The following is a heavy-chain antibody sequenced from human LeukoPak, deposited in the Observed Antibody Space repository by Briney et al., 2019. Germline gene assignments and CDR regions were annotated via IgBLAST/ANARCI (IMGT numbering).Heavy chain of an antibody. CDR2: INPNSGGT. CDR3: GRGGGYSYDYQAY. J-gene: IGHJ4*02. D-gene: IGHD5-18*01. CDR1: GYTFTDYY. Sequence: ASVKVSCKASGYTFTDYYLHWVRQAPGQGLEWMGWINPNSGGTNYAQKFQGRVTLTRDTSITTAYMELSRLRSDDTAVYYWGRGGGYSYDYQAYWGQGTLVTVSS. V-gene: IGHV1-2*02.